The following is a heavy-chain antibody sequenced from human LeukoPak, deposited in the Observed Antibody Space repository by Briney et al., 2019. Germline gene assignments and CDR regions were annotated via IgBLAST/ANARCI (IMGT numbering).Heavy chain of an antibody. CDR3: ARFVGGGNYLDC. J-gene: IGHJ4*02. D-gene: IGHD2-21*01. CDR2: INYSGTT. CDR1: GGSISSSTYY. V-gene: IGHV4-39*07. Sequence: SETLSLTCTVSGGSISSSTYYWGWIRQPPGEGPEWIAIINYSGTTYYNPSLKSRVTLSIDTSKNQFSLKLSSVTAADTAVHYCARFVGGGNYLDCWGQGTLVAVSS.